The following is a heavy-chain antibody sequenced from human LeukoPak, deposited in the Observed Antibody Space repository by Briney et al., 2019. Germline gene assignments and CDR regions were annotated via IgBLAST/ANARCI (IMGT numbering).Heavy chain of an antibody. CDR3: TTFYHEYSPY. CDR2: IKSNADGGTP. CDR1: GFSFMNAW. D-gene: IGHD2/OR15-2a*01. J-gene: IGHJ4*02. Sequence: PGGSLRLSCAASGFSFMNAWMIWVRQAPGKGLEWFGRIKSNADGGTPDYAAPARGRFTISRDDSKNTLYLQMNSLKTEDTAVYYCTTFYHEYSPYWGRGTLVTVSS. V-gene: IGHV3-15*01.